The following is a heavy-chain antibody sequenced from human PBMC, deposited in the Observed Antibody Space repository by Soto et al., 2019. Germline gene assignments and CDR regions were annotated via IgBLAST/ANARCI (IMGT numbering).Heavy chain of an antibody. D-gene: IGHD6-19*01. Sequence: GGSLRLSCAASGFTFRSYGMHWVRQAPGKGLEWVAVISYDGRNKYYVDSVKGRFTISRDNSKNTLYLQMSDLRAEDTAVYHCAKDGSSGWPYYYGMDVWGQGTTVTVSS. CDR1: GFTFRSYG. J-gene: IGHJ6*02. CDR3: AKDGSSGWPYYYGMDV. CDR2: ISYDGRNK. V-gene: IGHV3-30*18.